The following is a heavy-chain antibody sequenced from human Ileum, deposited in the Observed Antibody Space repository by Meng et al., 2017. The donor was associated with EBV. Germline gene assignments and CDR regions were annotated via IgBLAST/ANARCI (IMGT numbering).Heavy chain of an antibody. CDR2: IYYRGTH. CDR3: SRDLYSLSSAGFDY. J-gene: IGHJ4*02. Sequence: VQVHASGPRPGDTAADPSLTFHVSGVFGHSGGQVLSWIRQAPGKGLEWICFIYYRGTHNYNPSLKDRINISVDTSKNPFFLNLTSVTASDPAVYYCSRDLYSLSSAGFDYWGQGTLVTVSS. V-gene: IGHV4-61*08. CDR1: GVFGHSGGQV. D-gene: IGHD6-6*01.